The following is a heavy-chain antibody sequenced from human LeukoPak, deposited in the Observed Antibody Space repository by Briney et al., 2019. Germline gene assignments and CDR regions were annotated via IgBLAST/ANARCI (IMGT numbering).Heavy chain of an antibody. D-gene: IGHD3-9*01. J-gene: IGHJ3*02. CDR3: ARDPLLRYFDWLMQHNDAFDI. CDR2: ISYDGSNK. CDR1: GFTFGSYA. Sequence: PGGSLRLSCAASGFTFGSYAMHWVRQAPGKGLEWVAVISYDGSNKYYADSVKGRFTISRDNSKNTLYLQMNSLRAEDTAVYYCARDPLLRYFDWLMQHNDAFDIWGQGTMVTVSS. V-gene: IGHV3-30*04.